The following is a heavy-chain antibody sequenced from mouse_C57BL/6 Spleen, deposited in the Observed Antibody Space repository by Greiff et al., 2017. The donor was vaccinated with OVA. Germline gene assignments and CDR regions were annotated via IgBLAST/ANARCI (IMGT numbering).Heavy chain of an antibody. CDR3: ARDRSFDV. Sequence: VQLQQSGPGLVKPSQSLSLTCSVTGYSITSGYYWNWIRQFPGNKLEWMGYISYDGSNNYNPSLKNRISITRDTSKNQFFLKLNSVTTEDTATYYCARDRSFDVWGTGTTVTVSS. V-gene: IGHV3-6*01. CDR1: GYSITSGYY. CDR2: ISYDGSN. J-gene: IGHJ1*03.